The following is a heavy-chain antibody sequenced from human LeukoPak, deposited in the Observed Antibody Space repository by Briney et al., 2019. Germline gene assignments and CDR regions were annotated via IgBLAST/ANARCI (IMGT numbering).Heavy chain of an antibody. CDR3: AKGYGSGSYYNWFDP. V-gene: IGHV3-23*01. Sequence: PGGSLRLSCAASGFTFSSYAISWVRLAPGKWLEWVSAIIGIGGSTYYADSVTGRFSISRDNSKNTLYLQMNSLRAEDTAVYYCAKGYGSGSYYNWFDPWGQGTLVTVSS. CDR1: GFTFSSYA. D-gene: IGHD3-10*01. J-gene: IGHJ5*02. CDR2: IIGIGGST.